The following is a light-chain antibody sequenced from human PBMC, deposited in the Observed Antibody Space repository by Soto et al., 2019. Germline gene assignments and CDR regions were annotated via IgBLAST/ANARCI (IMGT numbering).Light chain of an antibody. V-gene: IGKV1-5*03. J-gene: IGKJ1*01. CDR1: QDISRW. CDR2: EAS. Sequence: DVQMTQSPSTLSASVGDRVTITCRASQDISRWLAWYHQKPGKAPKLLIYEASNLEGGVPSRFSGSGSGTAFTLTISSLQPDDFATYYCQQYNIYPWTVGQGTKVDSK. CDR3: QQYNIYPWT.